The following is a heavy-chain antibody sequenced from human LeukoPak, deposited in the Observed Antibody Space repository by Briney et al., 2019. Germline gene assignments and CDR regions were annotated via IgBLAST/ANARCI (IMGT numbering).Heavy chain of an antibody. CDR1: GFTFSSYS. CDR2: ISSSSSYI. J-gene: IGHJ3*02. Sequence: TGGSLSLSCAASGFTFSSYSMNWVRQAPGKGLEWVSSISSSSSYIYYADSVKGRFTISRDNAKNSLYLQMTSLRAEDTAVYYCARGYCSSTSCYHAFDIWGQGTMVTVSS. CDR3: ARGYCSSTSCYHAFDI. D-gene: IGHD2-2*01. V-gene: IGHV3-21*01.